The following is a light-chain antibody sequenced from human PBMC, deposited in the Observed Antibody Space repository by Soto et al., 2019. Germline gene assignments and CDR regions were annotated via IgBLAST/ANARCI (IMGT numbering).Light chain of an antibody. V-gene: IGLV1-40*01. J-gene: IGLJ2*01. CDR2: GNT. CDR1: SSNIGAGYD. Sequence: QSVLTQPPSVSGAPGQRVTISCTGSSSNIGAGYDVHWYQQLPGTATKLLIYGNTNRPSGVPDRFSASKSGTSASLVITGLQADDEADYYCQSYDKSLSGYVVFGGGTKLTVL. CDR3: QSYDKSLSGYVV.